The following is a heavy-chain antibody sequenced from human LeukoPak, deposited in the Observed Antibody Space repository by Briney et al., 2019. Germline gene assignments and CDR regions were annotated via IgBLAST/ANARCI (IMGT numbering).Heavy chain of an antibody. CDR2: IYYSGST. J-gene: IGHJ6*04. Sequence: NASETLSLTCTVSGGSISSYYWSWIGQPPGKGLEWIGYIYYSGSTNYNPSLKSRVTISVDTSKNQFSLELSSVTAADTAVYYCARGVVAAPTYYGMDVWGKGTTVTVSS. D-gene: IGHD2-15*01. CDR1: GGSISSYY. V-gene: IGHV4-59*01. CDR3: ARGVVAAPTYYGMDV.